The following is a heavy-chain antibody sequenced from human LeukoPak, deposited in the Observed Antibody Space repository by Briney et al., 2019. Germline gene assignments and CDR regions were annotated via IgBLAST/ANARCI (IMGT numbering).Heavy chain of an antibody. Sequence: RGASVKVSCKASGGTFSSHAISWVRQAPGQGLEWMGGIIPIFGTANYAQKFQGRVTITTDESTSTAYMELSSLRSEDTAVYYCARSTTLTGEYYFDYWGQGTLVTVSS. CDR2: IIPIFGTA. V-gene: IGHV1-69*05. D-gene: IGHD7-27*01. J-gene: IGHJ4*02. CDR3: ARSTTLTGEYYFDY. CDR1: GGTFSSHA.